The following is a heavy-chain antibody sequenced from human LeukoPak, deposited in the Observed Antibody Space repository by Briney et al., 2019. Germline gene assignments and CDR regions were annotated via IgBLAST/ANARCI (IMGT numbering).Heavy chain of an antibody. CDR3: ARAAGRDTTSGLDIDY. D-gene: IGHD1-26*01. Sequence: SETLSLTCTVSGGSISSYYWSWIRQPPGKGLEWIGHIHYSGSTNYNTSLKSRVTISVDTSKNQFSLKLTSVTAADTAVYYCARAAGRDTTSGLDIDYWGQGTLVTVSS. V-gene: IGHV4-59*12. CDR2: IHYSGST. J-gene: IGHJ4*02. CDR1: GGSISSYY.